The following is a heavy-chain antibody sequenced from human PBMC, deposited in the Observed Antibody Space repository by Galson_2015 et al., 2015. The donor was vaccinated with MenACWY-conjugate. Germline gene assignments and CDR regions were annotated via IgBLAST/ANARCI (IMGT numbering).Heavy chain of an antibody. V-gene: IGHV3-30*04. CDR1: GFTFSSYA. CDR3: ARDFEGSGSYYFVIDAFDI. CDR2: ISYDGSNK. D-gene: IGHD3-10*01. Sequence: SLRLSCAASGFTFSSYAMHWVRQAPGKGLEWVAVISYDGSNKYYADSVKGRFTISRDNSKNTLYLQMNSLRAEDTAVYYCARDFEGSGSYYFVIDAFDIWGQGTMVTVSS. J-gene: IGHJ3*02.